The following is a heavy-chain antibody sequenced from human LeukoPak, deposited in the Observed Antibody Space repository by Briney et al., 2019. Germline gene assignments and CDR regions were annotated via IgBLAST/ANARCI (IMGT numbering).Heavy chain of an antibody. Sequence: PSETLSLACTVSGGSISNYYCTWIRQPPGKGLEWIGYVFHSGITNYNPSLKSQVTISIETSKNQFSLNMTSVTAADTAVYYCARDVYSPPYYYMDVWGKGTTVIVSS. CDR3: ARDVYSPPYYYMDV. CDR1: GGSISNYY. V-gene: IGHV4-59*01. D-gene: IGHD5-18*01. J-gene: IGHJ6*03. CDR2: VFHSGIT.